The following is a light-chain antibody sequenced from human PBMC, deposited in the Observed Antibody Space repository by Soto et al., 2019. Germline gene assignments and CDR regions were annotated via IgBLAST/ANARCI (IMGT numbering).Light chain of an antibody. V-gene: IGKV1-39*01. CDR2: AAS. CDR3: FLKFSIRFT. CDR1: QSISGY. J-gene: IGKJ5*01. Sequence: DIQMTQSPSSLSASVGDRVTITCRASQSISGYLNWYQQKPGKAPKLLIYAASSLQSGVSSRFSVGRILTYSAITTLRLHSEAFGTYSCFLKFSIRFT.